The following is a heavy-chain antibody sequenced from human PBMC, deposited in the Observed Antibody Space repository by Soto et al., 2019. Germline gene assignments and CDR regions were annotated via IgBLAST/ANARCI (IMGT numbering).Heavy chain of an antibody. Sequence: EVQLVESGGGLVQPGGSLRLSCAASGFTFSSYWMHWVRQVPGKGLAWVSRIKSDAGTIMYADSVKGRFTISRDNAKNTLYLQVNSLRPEVTAVYYCVRGGSANYYGLFDSWGQGTLVTVSS. V-gene: IGHV3-74*03. CDR3: VRGGSANYYGLFDS. CDR2: IKSDAGTI. D-gene: IGHD1-26*01. CDR1: GFTFSSYW. J-gene: IGHJ4*02.